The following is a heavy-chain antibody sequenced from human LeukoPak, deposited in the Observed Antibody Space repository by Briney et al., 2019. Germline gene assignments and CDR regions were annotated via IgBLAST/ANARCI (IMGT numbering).Heavy chain of an antibody. CDR2: INPSGGST. Sequence: ASVKVSCKASGYTFTSYYMHWVRQAPGQGLEWMGIINPSGGSTSYAQKFQGRVTMTRDTSTSTVYMELSSLRSEDTAVYYCARDLGPYYDILTGFDYWGQGTLVTVSS. CDR1: GYTFTSYY. V-gene: IGHV1-46*01. D-gene: IGHD3-9*01. CDR3: ARDLGPYYDILTGFDY. J-gene: IGHJ4*02.